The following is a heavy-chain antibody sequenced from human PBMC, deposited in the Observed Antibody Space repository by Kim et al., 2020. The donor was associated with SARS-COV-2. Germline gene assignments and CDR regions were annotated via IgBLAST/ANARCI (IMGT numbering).Heavy chain of an antibody. CDR3: ARQDYGDYVGHGMDV. V-gene: IGHV4-59*08. D-gene: IGHD4-17*01. CDR2: IYYSGST. CDR1: GGSISSYY. Sequence: SETLSLTCTVSGGSISSYYWSWIRQPPGKGLEWIGYIYYSGSTNYNPSLKSRVTISVDTSKNQFSLKLSSVTAADTAVYYCARQDYGDYVGHGMDVWGQGTTVTVSS. J-gene: IGHJ6*02.